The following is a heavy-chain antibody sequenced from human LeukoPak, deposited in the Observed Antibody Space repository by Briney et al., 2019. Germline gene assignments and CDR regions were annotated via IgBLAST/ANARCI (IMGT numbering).Heavy chain of an antibody. CDR2: IRKGGSVK. V-gene: IGHV3-7*01. CDR3: ARRYCSGGICYTYFDY. Sequence: GGSLRLSCAASGFTFSSYWMSWVREAPGKGLEWVANIRKGGSVKYYVDSVKGRFTISRDNAKNSLFLQMNSLRAEDTAVYFCARRYCSGGICYTYFDYWGQGTLVTVSS. CDR1: GFTFSSYW. D-gene: IGHD2-15*01. J-gene: IGHJ4*02.